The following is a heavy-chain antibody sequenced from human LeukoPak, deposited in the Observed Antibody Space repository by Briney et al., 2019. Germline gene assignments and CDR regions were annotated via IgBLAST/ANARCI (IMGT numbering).Heavy chain of an antibody. D-gene: IGHD3-22*01. CDR1: GGSFNDYY. J-gene: IGHJ4*02. CDR3: ARGPYQGKSGDYSY. Sequence: SETLSLTCAVYGGSFNDYYWACIRQSPGKGLEWIGEITHSETTNHNPSLKSRVTMSVDTSKNQFSLRLNSVIAADTAVYYCARGPYQGKSGDYSYWGQGSRVTVSS. CDR2: ITHSETT. V-gene: IGHV4-34*01.